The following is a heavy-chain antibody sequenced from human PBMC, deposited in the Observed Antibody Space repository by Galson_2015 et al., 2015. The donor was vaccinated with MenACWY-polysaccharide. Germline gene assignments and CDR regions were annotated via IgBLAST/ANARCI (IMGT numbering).Heavy chain of an antibody. J-gene: IGHJ4*01. D-gene: IGHD3-3*01. V-gene: IGHV3-48*02. CDR2: ITTSGSTT. CDR3: ARDLGVGQYFDY. Sequence: SLRLSCAASGFPFGSYNMNWVRQAPGKGLEWISYITTSGSTTYYAASAEGRFTISRDNVKNSLYLQINSLRDEDTAVYYCARDLGVGQYFDY. CDR1: GFPFGSYN.